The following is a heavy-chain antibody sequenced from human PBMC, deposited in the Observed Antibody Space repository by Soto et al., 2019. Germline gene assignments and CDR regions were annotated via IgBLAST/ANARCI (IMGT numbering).Heavy chain of an antibody. CDR2: IYYSGST. J-gene: IGHJ3*02. D-gene: IGHD3-22*01. CDR3: ASGQASYDSSGHGAFDI. V-gene: IGHV4-31*03. CDR1: GGSISSGGYY. Sequence: SETLSLTCTVSGGSISSGGYYWSWIRQHPGKGLEWIGYIYYSGSTYYNPSLKSRVTISVDTSKNQFSLKLSSVTAADTAVYYCASGQASYDSSGHGAFDIWGQGTMVTVSS.